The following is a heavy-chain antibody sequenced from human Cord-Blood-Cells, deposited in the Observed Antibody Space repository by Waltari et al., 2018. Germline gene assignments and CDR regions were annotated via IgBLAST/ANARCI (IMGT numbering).Heavy chain of an antibody. CDR2: INPSGGST. D-gene: IGHD3-10*01. J-gene: IGHJ1*01. V-gene: IGHV1-46*03. CDR3: ARAPYGSGSYEYFQH. CDR1: GYTFTSYY. Sequence: QVQLVQSGAEVKKPGASVKVSCKASGYTFTSYYMPCVRQAPGQGLEWMGIINPSGGSTSYAQKFQGRVTMTRDTSTSTVYMELSSLRSEDTAVYYCARAPYGSGSYEYFQHWGQGTLVTVSS.